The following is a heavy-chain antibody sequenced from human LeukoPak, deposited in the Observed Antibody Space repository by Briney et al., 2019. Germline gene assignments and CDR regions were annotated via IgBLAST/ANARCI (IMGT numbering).Heavy chain of an antibody. D-gene: IGHD3-16*02. CDR2: TYYRSNWYN. J-gene: IGHJ6*02. CDR3: ARDHGYDYVWGSYRPPPYYYGMDV. V-gene: IGHV6-1*01. CDR1: GDSVSSNSAA. Sequence: KPSQTLSLTCAISGDSVSSNSAAWNWIRQSPSRGLEWLGRTYYRSNWYNDYAVSVKSRITIHPDTSKNQFSLQLNSVAPEDTAVYYCARDHGYDYVWGSYRPPPYYYGMDVWGQGTTVTVSS.